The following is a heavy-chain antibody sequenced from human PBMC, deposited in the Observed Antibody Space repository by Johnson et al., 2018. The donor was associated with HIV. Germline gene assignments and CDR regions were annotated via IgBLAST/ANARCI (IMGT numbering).Heavy chain of an antibody. Sequence: VQLVESGGGLVLPGGSLRLSCAASGFTVSRNYMNWVRQAPGKGLEWVSVIYSGGSTYYADSVKGRFTISRDSSKNTLYLQMNSLRAEDTAVYYCATELSLLRDAFDIWGQGTMVTVSS. CDR1: GFTVSRNY. CDR2: IYSGGST. CDR3: ATELSLLRDAFDI. J-gene: IGHJ3*02. D-gene: IGHD3-16*02. V-gene: IGHV3-66*01.